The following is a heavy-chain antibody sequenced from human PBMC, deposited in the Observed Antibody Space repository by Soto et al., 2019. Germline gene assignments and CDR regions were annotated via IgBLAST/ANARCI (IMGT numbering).Heavy chain of an antibody. D-gene: IGHD6-6*01. V-gene: IGHV3-49*03. CDR3: TRFYAARPYYYYYGMDV. J-gene: IGHJ6*02. CDR1: GFTLGDYA. Sequence: GGSLRLSCTASGFTLGDYAMSWFRQAPGKGLEWVGFIRSKAYGGTTEYAASVKGRFTISRDDSKSIAYLQMNSLKTEDTAVYYCTRFYAARPYYYYYGMDVWGQGTTVTVSS. CDR2: IRSKAYGGTT.